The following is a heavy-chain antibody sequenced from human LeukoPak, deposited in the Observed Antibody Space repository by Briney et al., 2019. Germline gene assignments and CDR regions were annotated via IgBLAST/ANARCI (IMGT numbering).Heavy chain of an antibody. J-gene: IGHJ6*02. CDR3: ARDPIMYYDILTGSMSYYYYSMDV. CDR1: GYTFTGYY. D-gene: IGHD3-9*01. Sequence: GASVKVSCKASGYTFTGYYMHWVRQAPGQGLEWMGWINPNSGGTNYAQKFQGRVTMTRDTSISTAYMELSRLRSDDTAVYYCARDPIMYYDILTGSMSYYYYSMDVWGQGTTVTVSS. CDR2: INPNSGGT. V-gene: IGHV1-2*02.